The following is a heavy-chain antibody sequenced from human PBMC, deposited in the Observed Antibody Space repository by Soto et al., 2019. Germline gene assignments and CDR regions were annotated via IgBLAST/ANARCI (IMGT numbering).Heavy chain of an antibody. CDR3: AKDPYDSSGYPDY. J-gene: IGHJ4*02. CDR1: GFTFSSYA. CDR2: ISGSGSST. D-gene: IGHD3-22*01. V-gene: IGHV3-23*01. Sequence: EVQLLESGGGLVQPGGSLRLSCAASGFTFSSYAMSWVRQTPGKGLEWVSAISGSGSSTYYADSVKGRFTISRDNSKNTLYLQMNSLRAEDTAVYYCAKDPYDSSGYPDYWGQGTLVTVSS.